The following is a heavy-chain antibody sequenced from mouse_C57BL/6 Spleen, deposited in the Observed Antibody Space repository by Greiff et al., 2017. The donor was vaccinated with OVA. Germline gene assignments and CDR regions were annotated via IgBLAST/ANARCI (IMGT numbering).Heavy chain of an antibody. CDR1: GFTFSNYW. D-gene: IGHD1-1*01. CDR2: ISLKSDNYAS. Sequence: EVKVEESGGGLVQPGGSMKLSCVASGFTFSNYWMNWVRQSPEKGLEWVAQISLKSDNYASHYAVSVQGRFTISRDDSKSSVYLQMNNLRAEDTRIYYCTASYYYVFAYWGQGTLVTVSA. CDR3: TASYYYVFAY. V-gene: IGHV6-3*01. J-gene: IGHJ3*01.